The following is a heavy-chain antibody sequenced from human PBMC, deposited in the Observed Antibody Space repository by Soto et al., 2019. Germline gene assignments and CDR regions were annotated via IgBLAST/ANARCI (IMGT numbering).Heavy chain of an antibody. CDR1: GFTFNDYA. V-gene: IGHV3-23*04. CDR2: ISNRGSSA. J-gene: IGHJ4*02. D-gene: IGHD2-21*01. Sequence: EVHLVQSGGGLVQPGDSLSLSCVASGFTFNDYAMHWVRQTPGMGLDWVAAISNRGSSAYYADSVEGRFTISRDKSTQPLSLHMPSLRVEDTGVYFCAKAFCDTASRLPCGSWGQGTPVAVSP. CDR3: AKAFCDTASRLPCGS.